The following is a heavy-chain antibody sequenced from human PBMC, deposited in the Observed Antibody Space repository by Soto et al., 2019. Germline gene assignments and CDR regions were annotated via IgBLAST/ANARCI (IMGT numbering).Heavy chain of an antibody. CDR3: AREMLIDYYDSSGYFDY. Sequence: SETLSLTCTVSGGSISSYYWSWIRQPPGKGLEWIGYIYYSGSTNYNPSLKSRVTISVDTSKNQFSLKLTSVTAADTAVYYCAREMLIDYYDSSGYFDYWGQGTLVTVSS. D-gene: IGHD3-22*01. V-gene: IGHV4-59*01. J-gene: IGHJ4*02. CDR1: GGSISSYY. CDR2: IYYSGST.